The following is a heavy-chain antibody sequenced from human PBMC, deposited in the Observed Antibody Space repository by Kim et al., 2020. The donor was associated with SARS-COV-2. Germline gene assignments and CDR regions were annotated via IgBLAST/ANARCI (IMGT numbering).Heavy chain of an antibody. J-gene: IGHJ6*02. Sequence: GGSLRLFCVASGFTFRTYGIHWVRQAPGKGLEWVACIWFDGSKRYYGDSVEGRFTISRDNSKNTVYLQMNSLRAEDTAVYFCGRLGGITGEYYYYGLDVWGQGTTVTVSS. CDR2: IWFDGSKR. V-gene: IGHV3-33*01. CDR1: GFTFRTYG. CDR3: GRLGGITGEYYYYGLDV. D-gene: IGHD3-16*01.